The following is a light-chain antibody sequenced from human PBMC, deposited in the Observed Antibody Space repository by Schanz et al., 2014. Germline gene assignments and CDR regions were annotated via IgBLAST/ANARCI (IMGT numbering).Light chain of an antibody. CDR1: SSTIGSNY. J-gene: IGLJ2*01. CDR2: SND. CDR3: QCYDTKMTEV. Sequence: QSVLTQPPSVSGTPGQRVTISCSGSSSTIGSNYVYWYQQLPGTAPKLLIYSNDQRPARVPDRFSGSRSGTSASLTISGLRSGDAADYYCQCYDTKMTEVFGGGTKLTVL. V-gene: IGLV1-47*02.